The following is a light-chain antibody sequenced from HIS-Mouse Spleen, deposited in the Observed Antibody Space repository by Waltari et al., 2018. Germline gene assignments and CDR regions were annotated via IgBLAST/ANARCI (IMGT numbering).Light chain of an antibody. CDR3: QQYGSSPPWT. CDR1: PSVGSSY. J-gene: IGKJ1*01. CDR2: GAS. V-gene: IGKV3-20*01. Sequence: EIVLTQSPGTLSLSPGERATLSCRASPSVGSSYLAWYQQKPGQAPRLLIYGASSRATGIPDRFSGSGSGTDFTLTISRLEPEDFAVYYCQQYGSSPPWTFGQGTKVEIK.